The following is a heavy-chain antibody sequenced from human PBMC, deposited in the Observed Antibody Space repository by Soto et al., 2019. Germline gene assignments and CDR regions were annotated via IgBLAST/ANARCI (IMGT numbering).Heavy chain of an antibody. J-gene: IGHJ4*02. CDR2: ISSSSSYI. Sequence: GGSLRLSCAASGFTFSSYSMNWVRQAPGKGLEWVSSISSSSSYIYYADSVKGRFTISRDNAKNSLYLQMNSLRAEDTAVYYCARNLDGNMITFGGVMGWGQGTLVTVSS. D-gene: IGHD3-16*01. CDR1: GFTFSSYS. V-gene: IGHV3-21*01. CDR3: ARNLDGNMITFGGVMG.